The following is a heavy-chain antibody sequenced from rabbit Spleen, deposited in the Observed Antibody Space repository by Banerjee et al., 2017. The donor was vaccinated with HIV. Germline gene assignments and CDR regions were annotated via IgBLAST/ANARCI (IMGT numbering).Heavy chain of an antibody. CDR3: ARDVYNDGPQYYEL. Sequence: SLEESGGDLVKPGASLTLTCTASGFDFNNNFYIFWVRQAPGKGLEWIACIWAGYTGDTYYASWAKGRFTISKPSSTTVTLQMSSLTVADTATYFCARDVYNDGPQYYELWGPGTPSPS. CDR2: IWAGYTGDT. J-gene: IGHJ4*01. D-gene: IGHD6-1*01. V-gene: IGHV1S40*01. CDR1: GFDFNNNFY.